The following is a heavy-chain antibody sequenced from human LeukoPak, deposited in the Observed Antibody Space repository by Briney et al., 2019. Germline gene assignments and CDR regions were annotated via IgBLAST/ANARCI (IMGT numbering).Heavy chain of an antibody. CDR1: GFTFCGYG. CDR3: RKYNHDHFDY. Sequence: TGGSLRLSCAGSGFTFCGYGMHWFRQTPGKGRGWGAVISGDGSRAFYVDSVKGGFTLSREHSKNTMSLQMDDLRAEDMAVYYCRKYNHDHFDYWGQGTLVTVSS. D-gene: IGHD1-14*01. CDR2: ISGDGSRA. V-gene: IGHV3-33*03. J-gene: IGHJ4*02.